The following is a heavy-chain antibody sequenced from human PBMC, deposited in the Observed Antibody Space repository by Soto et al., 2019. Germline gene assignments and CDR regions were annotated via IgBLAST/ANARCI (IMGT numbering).Heavy chain of an antibody. CDR2: IYYSGST. J-gene: IGHJ4*02. CDR1: GGSVSSSSYY. V-gene: IGHV4-39*01. CDR3: ARHLSKGFDY. Sequence: SETLSLTCTVSGGSVSSSSYYWGWIRQPPGKGLEWIGSIYYSGSTYYNPSLKSRVTISVDTSKNQFSLKLSSVTTADTAVYYCARHLSKGFDYWGQGTLVTVSS.